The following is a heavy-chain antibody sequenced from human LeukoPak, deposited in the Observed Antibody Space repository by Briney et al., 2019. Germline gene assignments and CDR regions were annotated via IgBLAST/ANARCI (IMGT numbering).Heavy chain of an antibody. Sequence: GGSLRLSCAASGFTFSSYEMNWVRQAPGKGLEWVSYISSSGSTIYYADSVKGRFTISRDNSKNTLYLQMNSLRAEDTAVYYCASRPLDVDYYYYMDVWGKGTTVTVSS. CDR1: GFTFSSYE. CDR3: ASRPLDVDYYYYMDV. J-gene: IGHJ6*03. V-gene: IGHV3-48*03. CDR2: ISSSGSTI. D-gene: IGHD3-16*01.